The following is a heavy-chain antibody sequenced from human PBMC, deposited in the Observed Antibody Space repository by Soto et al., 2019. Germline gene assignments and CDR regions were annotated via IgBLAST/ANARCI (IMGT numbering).Heavy chain of an antibody. J-gene: IGHJ6*02. CDR1: GFTFSSYD. D-gene: IGHD3-10*01. CDR3: ERSERFWELGWNYYYGMDV. V-gene: IGHV3-13*05. Sequence: PVGSLRLSCAASGFTFSSYDMHWVRQATGKGLEWVSAIGTAGDPYYPGSVKGRFTISRENAKNSSYLQMNSLRAGDTAVYYCERSERFWELGWNYYYGMDVWGQGTTVTVSS. CDR2: IGTAGDP.